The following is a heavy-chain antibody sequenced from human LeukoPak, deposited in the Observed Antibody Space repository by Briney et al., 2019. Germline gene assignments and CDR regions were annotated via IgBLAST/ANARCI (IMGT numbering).Heavy chain of an antibody. V-gene: IGHV3-33*08. CDR2: IGDTGRAK. J-gene: IGHJ2*01. CDR3: AREAAWGNWYFDH. Sequence: PGGSLRLSCAASGFTFSRHGMHWVCQAPGKGLEWVAVIGDTGRAKYYADSVEGRFTASRDNFKNTLYLEMNSLRYDDTALYYCAREAAWGNWYFDHWGRGTLVTVSS. D-gene: IGHD3-16*01. CDR1: GFTFSRHG.